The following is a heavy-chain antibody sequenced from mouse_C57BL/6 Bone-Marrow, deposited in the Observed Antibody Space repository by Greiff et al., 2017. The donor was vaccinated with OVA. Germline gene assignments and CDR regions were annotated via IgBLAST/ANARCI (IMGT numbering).Heavy chain of an antibody. CDR1: GFNIKDYY. D-gene: IGHD1-1*01. V-gene: IGHV14-1*01. CDR2: IDPEDGDT. Sequence: EVQLQQSGAELVRPGASVKLSCTASGFNIKDYYMHWVKQRPEQGLEWIGRIDPEDGDTEYAPKFQGKATMTADTSSNTAYLQLSSLTSEDTAVYYCTTFVTTVVEAYWGQGTLVTVSA. J-gene: IGHJ3*01. CDR3: TTFVTTVVEAY.